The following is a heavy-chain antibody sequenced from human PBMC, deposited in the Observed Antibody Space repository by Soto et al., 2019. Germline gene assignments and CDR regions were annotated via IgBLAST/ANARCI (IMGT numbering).Heavy chain of an antibody. D-gene: IGHD5-18*01. CDR3: ARASSPRDPWLDY. Sequence: GGSRRLSWVASGFTFSEDYMSWIRQAPGKGLEWVSYISSSGGTIYYADSVKGRFTISRDNAKNSLFLQMNSLRADDTAVYYCARASSPRDPWLDYWGQGTLVTVSS. V-gene: IGHV3-11*01. J-gene: IGHJ4*02. CDR1: GFTFSEDY. CDR2: ISSSGGTI.